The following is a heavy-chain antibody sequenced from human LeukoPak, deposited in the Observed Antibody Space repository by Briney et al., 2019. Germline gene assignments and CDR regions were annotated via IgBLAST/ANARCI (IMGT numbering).Heavy chain of an antibody. CDR3: ARDLSGSYLWYFDL. J-gene: IGHJ2*01. Sequence: PSETLSLTCTVSGGSISSSSYYWGWIRQPPEKGLEWIGSIYYSGSTYYNPSLKSRVTISVDTSKNQFSLNLRSVTAADTAVYYCARDLSGSYLWYFDLWGRGTLVTVSS. CDR1: GGSISSSSYY. V-gene: IGHV4-39*07. CDR2: IYYSGST. D-gene: IGHD1-26*01.